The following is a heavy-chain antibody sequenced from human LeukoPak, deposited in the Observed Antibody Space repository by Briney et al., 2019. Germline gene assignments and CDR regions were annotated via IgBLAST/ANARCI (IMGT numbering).Heavy chain of an antibody. D-gene: IGHD1-26*01. Sequence: GASVKVSCKASGGTFSSYAISWVRQAPGQGLEWMGGIIPIFGTANYAQKFQGRVTITADESTSTAYMELSSLRSEDTAVYYCARENGWEPFEGSGAFDIWGQGTMVTVSS. CDR1: GGTFSSYA. CDR3: ARENGWEPFEGSGAFDI. J-gene: IGHJ3*02. V-gene: IGHV1-69*13. CDR2: IIPIFGTA.